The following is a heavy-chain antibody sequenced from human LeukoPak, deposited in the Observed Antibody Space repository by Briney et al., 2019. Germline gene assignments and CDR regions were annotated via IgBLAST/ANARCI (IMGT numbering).Heavy chain of an antibody. J-gene: IGHJ4*02. V-gene: IGHV1-46*01. CDR3: EMLGQGYYGRSGRMGYYFDY. D-gene: IGHD3-22*01. Sequence: ASVKVSCKAAGCSFTSYYMHWVRQAPGQGLEWMGMINPSGGSTNYAQKFQGRVTMTRDTSTSTVYMELSSLRSEDTAVYYCEMLGQGYYGRSGRMGYYFDYWGQGTLVTVSS. CDR2: INPSGGST. CDR1: GCSFTSYY.